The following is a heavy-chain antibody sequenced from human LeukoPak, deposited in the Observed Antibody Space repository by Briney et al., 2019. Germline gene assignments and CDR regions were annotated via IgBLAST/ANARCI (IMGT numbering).Heavy chain of an antibody. J-gene: IGHJ4*02. V-gene: IGHV4-59*01. CDR3: ARSSRMEGLILDY. D-gene: IGHD1-1*01. CDR2: IYYSGST. Sequence: SETLSLTCTVSGGSISSYYWSWIRQPPGKGLEWIGYIYYSGSTNYNPSLKSRVTISVDTSKNQFSLKLSSVTAADTAVYYCARSSRMEGLILDYWGQGTLVTVSS. CDR1: GGSISSYY.